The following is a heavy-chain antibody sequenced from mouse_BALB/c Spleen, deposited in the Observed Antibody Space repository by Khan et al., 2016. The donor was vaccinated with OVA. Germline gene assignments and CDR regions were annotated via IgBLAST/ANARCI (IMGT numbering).Heavy chain of an antibody. J-gene: IGHJ3*01. CDR2: ISSGGDYT. CDR1: GFTFSSYS. V-gene: IGHV5-6*01. Sequence: EVQLVESGGDLVKPGGSLKLSCAASGFTFSSYSMSWVRQTPDKRLEWVATISSGGDYTYYPDSVKGRFTISRDNAKNTLYLQMNSLRSEDTAMYYCASHLTGSCAYWGQGTLVTVSA. D-gene: IGHD4-1*01. CDR3: ASHLTGSCAY.